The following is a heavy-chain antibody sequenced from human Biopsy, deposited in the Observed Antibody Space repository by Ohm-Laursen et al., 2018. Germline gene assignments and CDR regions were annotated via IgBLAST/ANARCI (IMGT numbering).Heavy chain of an antibody. Sequence: SLRLSCTASGFTFSSYGMHWARQAPGKGLEWVAFIWYDGNNKYYADSVKGRFTISRDNSKNTLFLQMNSLRVEDAAIYYCTRLQANNGWDEDYWGQGTLVTASS. V-gene: IGHV3-33*01. J-gene: IGHJ4*02. CDR1: GFTFSSYG. CDR3: TRLQANNGWDEDY. CDR2: IWYDGNNK. D-gene: IGHD6-19*01.